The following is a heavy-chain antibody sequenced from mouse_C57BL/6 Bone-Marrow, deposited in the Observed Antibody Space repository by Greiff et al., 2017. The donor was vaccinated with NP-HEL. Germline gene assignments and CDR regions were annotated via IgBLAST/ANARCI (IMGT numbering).Heavy chain of an antibody. J-gene: IGHJ2*01. Sequence: QVQLQQPGAELVKPGASVKMSCKASGYTFTSYWITWVKQRPGQGLEWIGDIYPGSGSTNYNEKFKSKATLTVDTSSSTAYMQLSSLTSEDSAVYYCARGSTMITTRGYWGQGTTLTVSS. D-gene: IGHD2-4*01. CDR2: IYPGSGST. CDR3: ARGSTMITTRGY. V-gene: IGHV1-55*01. CDR1: GYTFTSYW.